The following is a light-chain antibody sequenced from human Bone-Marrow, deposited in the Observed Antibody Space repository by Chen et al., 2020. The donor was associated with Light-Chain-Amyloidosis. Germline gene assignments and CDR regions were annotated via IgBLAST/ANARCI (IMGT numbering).Light chain of an antibody. CDR2: EVT. J-gene: IGLJ1*01. Sequence: QSALTPPASVSGSPGHSLTSSCTGTSSDVGGDNHVSWYQQHQDKAPKLMIYEVTNRPSWVPERFSGSKSDNTASLTISGLQTEDEADYFCSSYTITNTLVFGSGTRVTVL. CDR3: SSYTITNTLV. CDR1: SSDVGGDNH. V-gene: IGLV2-14*01.